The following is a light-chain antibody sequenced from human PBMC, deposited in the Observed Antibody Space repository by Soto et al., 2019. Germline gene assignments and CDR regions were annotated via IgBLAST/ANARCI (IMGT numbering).Light chain of an antibody. CDR3: CSYAGSDTLI. J-gene: IGLJ1*01. CDR2: DVA. CDR1: SSDVGSSNY. Sequence: HSVLTQPRSVSGSPGQTVTISCTGSSSDVGSSNYMSWYQQHPGEAPKLVIYDVAQRPSGVPDRLSGSRSGKTASLTISGLQPDDEADYYCCSYAGSDTLIFGSGTKVTV. V-gene: IGLV2-11*01.